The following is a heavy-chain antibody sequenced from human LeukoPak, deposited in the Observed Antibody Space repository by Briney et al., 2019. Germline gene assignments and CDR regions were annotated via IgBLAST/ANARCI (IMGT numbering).Heavy chain of an antibody. D-gene: IGHD2-2*01. J-gene: IGHJ6*03. CDR3: ARDQEVVPAAISHYCYYYMDV. V-gene: IGHV3-23*01. CDR1: GFTFSSYA. CDR2: ISGSGGST. Sequence: GGSLRLSCAASGFTFSSYAMSWVRQAPGKGLEWVSAISGSGGSTYYADSVKGRFTISRDNAKNSLYLQMNSLRAEDTAVYYCARDQEVVPAAISHYCYYYMDVWGKGTTVTVSS.